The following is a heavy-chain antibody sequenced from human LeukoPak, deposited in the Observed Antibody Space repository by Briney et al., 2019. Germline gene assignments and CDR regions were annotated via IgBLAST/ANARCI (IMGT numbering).Heavy chain of an antibody. CDR1: GIAFSSYW. D-gene: IGHD1-26*01. Sequence: PGGSLRLSCAASGIAFSSYWMHWVRQAPGKGLEWVSSISSSSSYIYYADSVKGRFTISRDNAKNSLYLQMNSLRAEDTAVYYCARDQRDSGSYYGHFDYWGQGTLVTVSS. CDR2: ISSSSSYI. J-gene: IGHJ4*02. CDR3: ARDQRDSGSYYGHFDY. V-gene: IGHV3-21*01.